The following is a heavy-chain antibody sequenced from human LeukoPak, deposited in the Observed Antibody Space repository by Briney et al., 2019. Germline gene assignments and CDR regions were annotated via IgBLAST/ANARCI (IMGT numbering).Heavy chain of an antibody. J-gene: IGHJ4*02. V-gene: IGHV3-21*01. Sequence: GGSLRLSCAASGFTFSSYSMNWIRQAPGKGLEWVSSISSSSSYIYYADSVKGRFTISRDNAKNSLYLQMNSLRAEDTAVYYCAREVVPAAIDYWGQGTLVTVSS. CDR3: AREVVPAAIDY. D-gene: IGHD2-2*01. CDR2: ISSSSSYI. CDR1: GFTFSSYS.